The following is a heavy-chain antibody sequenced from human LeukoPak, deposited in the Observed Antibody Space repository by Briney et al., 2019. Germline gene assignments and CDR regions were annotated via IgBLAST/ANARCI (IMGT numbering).Heavy chain of an antibody. D-gene: IGHD5-18*01. CDR3: ARDGYSFGHDFDY. Sequence: GGSLRLSCAASGFTFSSYWMHWVRHTPGKGLVWVSRIKGDGSSTSYADSVKGRFTIPRDNAKNTLYLQMNSLRAEDTAVYYCARDGYSFGHDFDYWGQGTLVTVSS. J-gene: IGHJ4*02. CDR1: GFTFSSYW. V-gene: IGHV3-74*01. CDR2: IKGDGSST.